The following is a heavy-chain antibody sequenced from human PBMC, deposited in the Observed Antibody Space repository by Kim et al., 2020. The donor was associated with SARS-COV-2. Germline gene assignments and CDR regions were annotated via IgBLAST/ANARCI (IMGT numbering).Heavy chain of an antibody. CDR3: ARDFFCVNGMCNPDYYY. D-gene: IGHD1-26*01. J-gene: IGHJ6*01. Sequence: GGSLRLSCTTSGFTFSTHFMHWVRRAPGKGLEWVALIWHDGSNEVYADSVKGRFTISRDNSKNILYLQMNGLRAEDTAVYYCARDFFCVNGMCNPDYYY. V-gene: IGHV3-33*01. CDR1: GFTFSTHF. CDR2: IWHDGSNE.